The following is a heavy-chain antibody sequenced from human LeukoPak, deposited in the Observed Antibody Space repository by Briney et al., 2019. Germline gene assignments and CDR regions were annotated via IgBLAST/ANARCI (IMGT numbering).Heavy chain of an antibody. CDR1: GFTFSSYA. Sequence: GGSLRLSCAASGFTFSSYAMSWVRQAPGKGLEWVSAISGSGGSTYYADSVKGRFTISRDNSKNTLYLQMNSLETEDTAIYYCTREKEGYNFGLDYYYYYMDVWGTGTTVTVS. V-gene: IGHV3-23*01. CDR2: ISGSGGST. J-gene: IGHJ6*03. CDR3: TREKEGYNFGLDYYYYYMDV. D-gene: IGHD5-18*01.